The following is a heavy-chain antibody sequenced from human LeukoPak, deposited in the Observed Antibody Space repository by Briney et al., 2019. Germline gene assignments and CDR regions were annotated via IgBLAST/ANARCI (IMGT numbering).Heavy chain of an antibody. CDR1: GGSFSGYY. Sequence: SETLSLTCAVYGGSFSGYYWSWIRQPPGKGLEWIGEINHSGSTNYNPSLKSRVTISVDTSKNQFSLKLSSVTAADTAVYYCARDYYDSSGYYYRYAFDIWGQGIMVTVSS. V-gene: IGHV4-34*01. CDR3: ARDYYDSSGYYYRYAFDI. CDR2: INHSGST. J-gene: IGHJ3*02. D-gene: IGHD3-22*01.